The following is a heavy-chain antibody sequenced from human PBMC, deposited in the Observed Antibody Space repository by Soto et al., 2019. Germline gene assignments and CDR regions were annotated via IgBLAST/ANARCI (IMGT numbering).Heavy chain of an antibody. J-gene: IGHJ4*02. CDR1: GFTFSSYG. Sequence: GGSLRLSCAASGFTFSSYGMHWVRQAPGKGLEWVAVISYDGSNKYYADSVKGRFTISRDNSKNTLYLQMNSLRAEDTAVYYCARGLFGVVDFDYWGQGTLVTVSS. CDR3: ARGLFGVVDFDY. CDR2: ISYDGSNK. V-gene: IGHV3-30*03. D-gene: IGHD3-3*01.